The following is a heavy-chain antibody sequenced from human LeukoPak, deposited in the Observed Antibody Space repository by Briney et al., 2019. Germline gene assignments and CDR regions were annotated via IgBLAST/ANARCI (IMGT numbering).Heavy chain of an antibody. CDR1: GFTFSTYA. CDR2: ISASGGST. CDR3: ARVESNTGLLDY. D-gene: IGHD1-14*01. V-gene: IGHV3-23*01. Sequence: GGSLRLSCAASGFTFSTYAMSWVRQAPGKGLEWVSAISASGGSTYYADSVKGRFTISRDNSKNTLFLQMNSLRAEDTAVYYCARVESNTGLLDYWGQGTLVTVSS. J-gene: IGHJ4*02.